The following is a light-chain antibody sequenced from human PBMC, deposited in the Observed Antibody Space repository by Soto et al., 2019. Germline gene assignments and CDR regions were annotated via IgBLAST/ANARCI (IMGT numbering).Light chain of an antibody. Sequence: IVLTQSPGTLSLSPWERATLSCRASQSITRRYLAWYQQKPGQAPRLLIYGASSRATGIPDRFSGSGSGTDFTLTISSLQSEDFAVYYCQQYNNWPRTFGQGTKVDIK. J-gene: IGKJ1*01. V-gene: IGKV3-20*01. CDR3: QQYNNWPRT. CDR1: QSITRRY. CDR2: GAS.